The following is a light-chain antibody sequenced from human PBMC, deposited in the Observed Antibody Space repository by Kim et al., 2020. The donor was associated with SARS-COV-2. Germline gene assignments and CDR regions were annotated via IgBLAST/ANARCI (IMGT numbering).Light chain of an antibody. CDR1: HGNKNY. CDR3: QQYDSYPLT. V-gene: IGKV1-16*02. CDR2: AAS. Sequence: AVGDKFTISCRARHGNKNYLAWFQQKPGKAPKPLIYAASNLQSGVPSKLSGSGSGTAFTLTISSLQPEDFATYYCQQYDSYPLTYGGGTKVDIK. J-gene: IGKJ4*01.